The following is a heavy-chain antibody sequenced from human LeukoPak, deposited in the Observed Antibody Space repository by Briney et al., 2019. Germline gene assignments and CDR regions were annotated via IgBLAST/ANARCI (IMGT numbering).Heavy chain of an antibody. V-gene: IGHV4-59*01. CDR3: ARSGYYDSSGYDY. J-gene: IGHJ4*02. Sequence: SETLSLTCTVSGGSISSYYWSWIRQPPGKGLEWIGYIYYSGSTNYNPSLTSRVTISVDTSKNQFSLRLISVTAADTDVYYCARSGYYDSSGYDYWGQGTLVTVSS. D-gene: IGHD3-22*01. CDR2: IYYSGST. CDR1: GGSISSYY.